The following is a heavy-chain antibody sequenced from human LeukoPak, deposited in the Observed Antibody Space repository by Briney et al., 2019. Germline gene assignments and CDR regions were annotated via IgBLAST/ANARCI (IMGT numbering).Heavy chain of an antibody. CDR1: GFTFSNYW. CDR3: ARDWFDL. Sequence: GGSLRLSCAASGFTFSNYWMNWVRQFPGKGLEWVANINQDGSDINYVDSVKGRFTISRDNGKDSLYLQMNSQRVEDTAVYYCARDWFDLWGQGTLVTVSS. CDR2: INQDGSDI. V-gene: IGHV3-7*01. J-gene: IGHJ5*02.